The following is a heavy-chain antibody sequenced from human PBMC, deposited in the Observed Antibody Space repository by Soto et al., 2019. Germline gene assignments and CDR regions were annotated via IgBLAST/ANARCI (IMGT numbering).Heavy chain of an antibody. J-gene: IGHJ3*02. D-gene: IGHD3-3*01. CDR2: INPATGAA. Sequence: QLHLVQSGAVVKKPGASVTVSCSASGYPVTAYYMHWVRQAPGRGLEWMGGINPATGAAKYTQTFQGRVTMTRDTSTSTVFMELSGLTSQDTAALYCARGGGVGVAGSAAFDMWGQGTLVTVSS. V-gene: IGHV1-2*02. CDR1: GYPVTAYY. CDR3: ARGGGVGVAGSAAFDM.